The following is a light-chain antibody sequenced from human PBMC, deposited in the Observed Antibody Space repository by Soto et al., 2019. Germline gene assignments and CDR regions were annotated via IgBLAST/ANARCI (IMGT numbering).Light chain of an antibody. CDR2: DAS. CDR1: QTVNIY. Sequence: EVVLTQSPATLSLSPGERATLSCRASQTVNIYLAWYQQKPGQAPRLLIYDASNRAIGIPARFSGSGSGTDFPLTISSLEPEDSAVYYCQQRSDWPTFGQGTKLEIK. V-gene: IGKV3-11*01. J-gene: IGKJ2*01. CDR3: QQRSDWPT.